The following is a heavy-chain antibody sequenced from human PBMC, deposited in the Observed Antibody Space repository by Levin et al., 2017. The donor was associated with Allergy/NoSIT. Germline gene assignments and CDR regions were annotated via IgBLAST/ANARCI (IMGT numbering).Heavy chain of an antibody. D-gene: IGHD5-24*01. CDR3: ASGPISDY. Sequence: SFFSFPPSSLTWVRQAPGKGLEWVSYISISGGTTYYADSVKGRFTLSLSHAKNSLFLQMNSLRAEDTAVYYCASGPISDYWGQGTLVAVSS. CDR1: FFSFPPSS. J-gene: IGHJ4*02. V-gene: IGHV3-48*03. CDR2: ISISGGTT.